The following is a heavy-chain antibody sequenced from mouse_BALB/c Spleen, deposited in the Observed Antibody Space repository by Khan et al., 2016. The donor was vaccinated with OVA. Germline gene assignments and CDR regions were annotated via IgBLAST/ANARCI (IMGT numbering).Heavy chain of an antibody. V-gene: IGHV5-17*02. CDR1: GFTFSGFG. Sequence: EVELVESGGGLVQPGGSRKLSCAASGFTFSGFGMHWVRQAPEKGLEWVAYISSGSKTTYYADTVNGRFNISRDNPKNTLFLQMTSLRSEDTAMYFGARTGYYYFDYWGQGTTLTVSS. J-gene: IGHJ2*01. CDR2: ISSGSKTT. D-gene: IGHD1-2*01. CDR3: ARTGYYYFDY.